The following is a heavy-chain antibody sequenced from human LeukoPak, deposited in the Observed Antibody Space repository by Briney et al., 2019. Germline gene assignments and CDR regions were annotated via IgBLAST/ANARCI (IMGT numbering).Heavy chain of an antibody. J-gene: IGHJ4*02. CDR1: GYSFTSYW. V-gene: IGHV5-51*01. CDR3: ARLKFPYDSSGYYLEY. Sequence: GESLKISCKGSGYSFTSYWIGWVRQMPGKGLEWMGIIYPGDSDTRYSPSFQGQVTISADKSISTAYLQWSSLKASDTAMYYCARLKFPYDSSGYYLEYWGQGTLVTVSS. D-gene: IGHD3-22*01. CDR2: IYPGDSDT.